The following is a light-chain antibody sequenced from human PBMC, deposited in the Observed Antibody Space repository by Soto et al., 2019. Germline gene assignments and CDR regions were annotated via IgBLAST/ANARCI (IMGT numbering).Light chain of an antibody. V-gene: IGLV2-8*01. CDR3: SAYAGSNPFV. J-gene: IGLJ1*01. CDR1: SSDVGDNY. Sequence: QSVLAQPPSASGSPGQSCTISCTGTSSDVGDNYVSWYQQHLGKAPKLSIYEVTLRPSGVPDRFSGSKSGNTASLPVSGLQSDDEADYYCSAYAGSNPFVFGTGTKLTVL. CDR2: EVT.